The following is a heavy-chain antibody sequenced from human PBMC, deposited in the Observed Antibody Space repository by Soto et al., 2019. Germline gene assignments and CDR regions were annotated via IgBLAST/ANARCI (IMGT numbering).Heavy chain of an antibody. CDR3: ARARTWIQLWLLDY. D-gene: IGHD5-18*01. J-gene: IGHJ4*02. Sequence: PSETLSLTCAVYGGSFSGYYWSWIRQPPGKGLEWIGEINHSGSTNYNPSLKSRVTISVDTSKNQFSLKLSSVTAADTAVYYCARARTWIQLWLLDYWGQGTLVTVSS. CDR2: INHSGST. CDR1: GGSFSGYY. V-gene: IGHV4-34*01.